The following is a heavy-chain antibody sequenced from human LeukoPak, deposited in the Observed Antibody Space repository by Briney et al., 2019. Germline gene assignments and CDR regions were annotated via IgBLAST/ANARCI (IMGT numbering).Heavy chain of an antibody. Sequence: SETLSLTCTVSGGSISSGGYYWSWIRQHPGKGLEWIGYIYYSGSTYYNPSLKSRVTISVDTSKNQFSLKLSSVTAADTAVYYCAREPSVTTGDWGQGTLVTVSS. J-gene: IGHJ4*02. CDR1: GGSISSGGYY. CDR3: AREPSVTTGD. D-gene: IGHD4-17*01. V-gene: IGHV4-31*03. CDR2: IYYSGST.